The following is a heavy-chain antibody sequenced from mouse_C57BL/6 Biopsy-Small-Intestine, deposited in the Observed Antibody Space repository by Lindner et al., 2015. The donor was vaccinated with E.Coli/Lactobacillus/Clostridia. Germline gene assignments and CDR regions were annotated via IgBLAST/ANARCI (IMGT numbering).Heavy chain of an antibody. V-gene: IGHV1-82*01. CDR1: GYAFSNSW. J-gene: IGHJ2*01. CDR2: IYPGDGGT. Sequence: VQLQESGPELVKPGASVKISCKVSGYAFSNSWMNWMRQRPGKGLEWIGRIYPGDGGTNYNEKFKDKATLTADRSSNTAYIQLSSLTSEDSAVYFCARGDGYYFDFWGQGTTLTVSS. D-gene: IGHD2-3*01. CDR3: ARGDGYYFDF.